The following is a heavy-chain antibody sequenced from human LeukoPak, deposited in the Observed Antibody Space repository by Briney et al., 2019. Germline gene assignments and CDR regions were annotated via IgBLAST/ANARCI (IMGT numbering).Heavy chain of an antibody. V-gene: IGHV4-59*05. CDR2: IYCTGST. Sequence: PSEPLSLPCAVLGGPFSSYHWVGLRQPPGKRLEWLGRIYCTGSTYYNPSLKSRVTISVDTSKDKSSPTLDPVTTADTAVYFFASLPTNGDFLIDIWGQGTMVTVSS. CDR3: ASLPTNGDFLIDI. D-gene: IGHD3-10*01. J-gene: IGHJ3*02. CDR1: GGPFSSYH.